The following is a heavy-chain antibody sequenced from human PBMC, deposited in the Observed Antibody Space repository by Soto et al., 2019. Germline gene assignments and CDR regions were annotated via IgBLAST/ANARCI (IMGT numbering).Heavy chain of an antibody. CDR3: AGALGGYGDYVTYYYYGMDV. CDR2: ISYDGSNK. Sequence: GGSLRLSCAASGFTFSSYAMHWVRQAPGKGLEWVAVISYDGSNKYYADSVKGRFTISRDNSKNTLYLQMNSLRAEDTAVYYCAGALGGYGDYVTYYYYGMDVWGQGTTVTVSS. V-gene: IGHV3-30-3*01. D-gene: IGHD4-17*01. J-gene: IGHJ6*02. CDR1: GFTFSSYA.